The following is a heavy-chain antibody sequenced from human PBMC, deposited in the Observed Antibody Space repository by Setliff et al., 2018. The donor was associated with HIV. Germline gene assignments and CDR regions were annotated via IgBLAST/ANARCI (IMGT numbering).Heavy chain of an antibody. J-gene: IGHJ6*03. V-gene: IGHV1-69*05. Sequence: GASVKVSCKASGDIFTSYYMHWVRQAPGQGPEWMGGIIPIFGTAKYAQKFQGRVTITTDESTSTAYMELSSLGSEDTAVYYCVRLTADRTNYYYYMDVWGKGTTVTVSS. D-gene: IGHD2-8*01. CDR1: GDIFTSYY. CDR3: VRLTADRTNYYYYMDV. CDR2: IIPIFGTA.